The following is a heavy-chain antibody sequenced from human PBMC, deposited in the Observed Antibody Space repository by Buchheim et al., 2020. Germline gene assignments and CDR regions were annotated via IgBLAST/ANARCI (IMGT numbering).Heavy chain of an antibody. CDR3: ARGGSDYGGNSLDY. V-gene: IGHV4-30-2*01. Sequence: QLQLQESGSGLVKPSQTLSLTCAVSGGSISSGGYSWSWIRQPPGKGLAWIGYIYHSGSTYYTPSLKSRVTISVDRCKNQFSLKLSSVTTADTAVYYCARGGSDYGGNSLDYWGQGTL. D-gene: IGHD4-23*01. J-gene: IGHJ4*02. CDR2: IYHSGST. CDR1: GGSISSGGYS.